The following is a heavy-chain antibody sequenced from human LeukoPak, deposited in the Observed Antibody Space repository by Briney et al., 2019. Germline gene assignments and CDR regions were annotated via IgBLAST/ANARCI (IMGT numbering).Heavy chain of an antibody. CDR1: GFTFSGSA. J-gene: IGHJ4*02. D-gene: IGHD6-6*01. CDR3: TRLGQYSSSNY. Sequence: GGSLRLSCAASGFTFSGSAMHWVRQASGKGLEWVGRIRSKANSYATAYAASVKGRFTISRDDSKNTAYLQMNSLKTEDTAVYYCTRLGQYSSSNYWGQGTLVTVSS. V-gene: IGHV3-73*01. CDR2: IRSKANSYAT.